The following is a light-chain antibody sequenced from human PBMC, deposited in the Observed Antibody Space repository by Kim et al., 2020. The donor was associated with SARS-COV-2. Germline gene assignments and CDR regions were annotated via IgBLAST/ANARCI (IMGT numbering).Light chain of an antibody. V-gene: IGKV3-20*01. Sequence: EIVLTQSPGTLSLSPGDRATLSCRASQTVTNNYLAWYQQKPGQTPRLLIYGVSNRATGNPDRFSGSGSGTDFTLTLSRLEPEDFAVYYCQQYSHSLTFGGETKLEIK. CDR1: QTVTNNY. CDR2: GVS. CDR3: QQYSHSLT. J-gene: IGKJ4*01.